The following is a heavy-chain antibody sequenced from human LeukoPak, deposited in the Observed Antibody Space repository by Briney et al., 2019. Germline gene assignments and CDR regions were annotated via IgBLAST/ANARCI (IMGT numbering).Heavy chain of an antibody. Sequence: PGGSLRLSCAASGFTFSSYSMNWVRQAPGKGLEWFSSISSSSSYIYYADSVKGRFTISRDNAKNSLYLQMNSLRAEDTAVYYCARDSYYYGSGSLDPYYYYYYMDVWGKGTTVTVSS. V-gene: IGHV3-21*01. D-gene: IGHD3-10*01. J-gene: IGHJ6*03. CDR1: GFTFSSYS. CDR3: ARDSYYYGSGSLDPYYYYYYMDV. CDR2: ISSSSSYI.